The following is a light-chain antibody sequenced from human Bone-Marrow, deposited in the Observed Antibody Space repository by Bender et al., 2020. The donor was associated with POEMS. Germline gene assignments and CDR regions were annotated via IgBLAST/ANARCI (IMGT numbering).Light chain of an antibody. V-gene: IGLV6-57*01. J-gene: IGLJ2*01. Sequence: NFMLTQPHSVSESPGKTVTISCARSSGGIASSYVQWYQQRPGSSPTTVIYEDNLRPSGVPDRFSGSIDTSSNSASLTISGLKPEDEAAYYCQSYDSYNHVIFGGGTKLTVL. CDR2: EDN. CDR1: SGGIASSY. CDR3: QSYDSYNHVI.